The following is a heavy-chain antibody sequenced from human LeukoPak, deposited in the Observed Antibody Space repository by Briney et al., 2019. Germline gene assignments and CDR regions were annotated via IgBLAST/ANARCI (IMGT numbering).Heavy chain of an antibody. CDR3: ARRSSSWTGGYFDH. D-gene: IGHD6-13*01. CDR1: GGSISSGRYY. J-gene: IGHJ4*02. Sequence: PSQTLSLTCNVSGGSISSGRYYWSWIRQPAGKGLEWIGRIYTRGSTNYNPSLKSRVTISVDTSKNQFSLKLSSVTAADTAVYYCARRSSSWTGGYFDHWGQGTLVTVSS. CDR2: IYTRGST. V-gene: IGHV4-61*02.